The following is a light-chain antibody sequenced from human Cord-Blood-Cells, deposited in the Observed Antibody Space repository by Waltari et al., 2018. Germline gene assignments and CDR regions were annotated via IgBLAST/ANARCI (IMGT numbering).Light chain of an antibody. CDR3: SSYAGSNNFVV. J-gene: IGLJ2*01. V-gene: IGLV2-8*01. Sequence: QSALTQPPSASGSPGPPVPISCTGTSSDVCGFNYFSWYQQHPGKAPKLMIYEVSKRPSGVPDRFSGSKSGNTASLTVSGLQAEDEADYYCSSYAGSNNFVVFGGGTKLTVL. CDR2: EVS. CDR1: SSDVCGFNY.